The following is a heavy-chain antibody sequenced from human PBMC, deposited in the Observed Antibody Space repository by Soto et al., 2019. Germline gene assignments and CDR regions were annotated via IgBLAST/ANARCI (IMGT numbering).Heavy chain of an antibody. J-gene: IGHJ4*02. CDR1: GYSFTSYW. CDR2: IYPGDSDT. D-gene: IGHD3-22*01. CDR3: AVHYYDSSGYYYGY. Sequence: PGASQRISWKGSGYSFTSYWIGCVSQIPGKGLEWMGIIYPGDSDTRYSPSFQGQVTISADRSISNAYLQWSSLKASDTAMYYCAVHYYDSSGYYYGYWGQGPLVPVSS. V-gene: IGHV5-51*01.